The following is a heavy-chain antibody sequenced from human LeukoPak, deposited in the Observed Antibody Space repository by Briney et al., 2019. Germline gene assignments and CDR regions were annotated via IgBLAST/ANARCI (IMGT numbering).Heavy chain of an antibody. V-gene: IGHV1-3*01. CDR1: GYTFTSYA. J-gene: IGHJ1*01. CDR3: ARALTFIAVAGLERYFQH. CDR2: INAGNGNT. Sequence: ASVKVSCKASGYTFTSYAMHWVRQAPGQRLEWMGWINAGNGNTKYSQKFQGRVTITRDTSASTAYMELSSLRSEDTAVYYCARALTFIAVAGLERYFQHWGQGTLVTVSS. D-gene: IGHD6-19*01.